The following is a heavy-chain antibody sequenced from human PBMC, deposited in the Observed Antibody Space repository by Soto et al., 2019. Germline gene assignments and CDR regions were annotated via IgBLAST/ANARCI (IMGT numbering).Heavy chain of an antibody. CDR3: ARSRGRFYSSSSGPY. J-gene: IGHJ4*02. Sequence: SETLSLTCAVYGGSFSGYYWSWIRQPPGKGLEWIGEINHSGSTNYNPSLKSRVTISVDTSKNQFSLKLSSVTAADTAVYYCARSRGRFYSSSSGPYWGQGTLVTVS. D-gene: IGHD6-6*01. CDR1: GGSFSGYY. CDR2: INHSGST. V-gene: IGHV4-34*01.